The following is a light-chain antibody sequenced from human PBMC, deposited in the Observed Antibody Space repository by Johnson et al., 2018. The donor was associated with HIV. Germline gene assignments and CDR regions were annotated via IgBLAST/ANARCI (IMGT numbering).Light chain of an antibody. J-gene: IGLJ1*01. CDR1: SSNIGKNY. V-gene: IGLV1-51*02. CDR2: RNN. CDR3: GTWDSSLRTGF. Sequence: QSVLTQPPSVSAAPGQKVTISCSGSSSNIGKNYVSWYQQLPGTAPKLLIYRNNQRPSGVPDRFSGSKSGTSASLAISGLQAEDEADYYCGTWDSSLRTGFFGTGTKVTVL.